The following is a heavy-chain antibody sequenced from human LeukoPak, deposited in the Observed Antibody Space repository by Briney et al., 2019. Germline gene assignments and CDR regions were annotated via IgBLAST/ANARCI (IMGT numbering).Heavy chain of an antibody. D-gene: IGHD4-17*01. J-gene: IGHJ4*02. CDR3: AKCTVTTFSLPCLYFDY. V-gene: IGHV3-23*01. Sequence: GGSLRLSCAASGFTFSSYTMTWVRQAPGKGLEWVSAISGSGGDTFYTDSVKGWLTISRDNSKNTLYLQMSSLRAEDTAVYYCAKCTVTTFSLPCLYFDYWGQGTLVTVSS. CDR1: GFTFSSYT. CDR2: ISGSGGDT.